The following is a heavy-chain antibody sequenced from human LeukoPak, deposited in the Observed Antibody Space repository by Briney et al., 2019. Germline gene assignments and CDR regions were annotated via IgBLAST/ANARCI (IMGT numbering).Heavy chain of an antibody. CDR1: GGSISSYY. CDR2: IYTSGTT. V-gene: IGHV4-4*07. J-gene: IGHJ4*02. D-gene: IGHD6-19*01. CDR3: ARQQWGRNFDY. Sequence: ASETLSLTCTVSGGSISSYYWSWIRQPAGKGLEWIGRIYTSGTTNYKPSLKSRVTMSVDTSKNQFPLKLSSVTAADTAVYYCARQQWGRNFDYWGQGTLVTVSS.